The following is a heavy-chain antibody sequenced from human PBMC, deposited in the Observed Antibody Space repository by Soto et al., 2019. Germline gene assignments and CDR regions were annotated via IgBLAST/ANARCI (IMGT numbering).Heavy chain of an antibody. CDR2: IIPIFGTA. J-gene: IGHJ5*02. V-gene: IGHV1-69*13. D-gene: IGHD1-20*01. Sequence: ASVKVSCKASGCTFSSYAISWVRQAPGQGLEWMGGIIPIFGTANYAQKFQGRVTITADESTSTAYMELSSLRSEDTAVYYCARDRSITGNENWFEPWGQGTLDSVSS. CDR3: ARDRSITGNENWFEP. CDR1: GCTFSSYA.